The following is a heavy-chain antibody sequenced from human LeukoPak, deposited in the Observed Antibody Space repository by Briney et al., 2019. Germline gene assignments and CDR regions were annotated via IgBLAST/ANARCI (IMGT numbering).Heavy chain of an antibody. Sequence: ASVKVSCKASGFTFPSFAMQWVRQARGQRLEWIGWIVVGSGNTNYAQKFQERVTSTRDMSTSTAYMELSSLRSEDTAVYYCAARNYYGSGSYYKGNDGSDYWGQGTLVTVSS. CDR3: AARNYYGSGSYYKGNDGSDY. CDR1: GFTFPSFA. D-gene: IGHD3-10*01. V-gene: IGHV1-58*02. J-gene: IGHJ4*02. CDR2: IVVGSGNT.